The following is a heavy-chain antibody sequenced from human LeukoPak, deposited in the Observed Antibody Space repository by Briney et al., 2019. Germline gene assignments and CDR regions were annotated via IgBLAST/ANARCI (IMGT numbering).Heavy chain of an antibody. D-gene: IGHD4-17*01. CDR1: GGTFSSYA. Sequence: AASVKVSCKASGGTFSSYAISWVRQAPGKGLEWVANIKQDGSQKYYVDSVKGRFTISRDNAKNSLYLRMNSLRAEDTAVYYCARGWDYGDAFDIWGQGTMVSVSS. V-gene: IGHV3-7*01. J-gene: IGHJ3*02. CDR3: ARGWDYGDAFDI. CDR2: IKQDGSQK.